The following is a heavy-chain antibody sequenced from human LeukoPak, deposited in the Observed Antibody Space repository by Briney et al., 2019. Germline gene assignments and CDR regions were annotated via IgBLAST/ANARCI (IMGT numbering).Heavy chain of an antibody. CDR1: GGSFSGYY. V-gene: IGHV4-34*01. Sequence: SETLSLTCAVYGGSFSGYYWSWIRQPSGKGLEWIGEINHSGSTNYNPSLKSRVTISVDTSKNQFSLKLSSVTAADTAVYYCARARWLQRNALDYWGQGTLVTVSS. CDR2: INHSGST. J-gene: IGHJ4*02. CDR3: ARARWLQRNALDY. D-gene: IGHD5-24*01.